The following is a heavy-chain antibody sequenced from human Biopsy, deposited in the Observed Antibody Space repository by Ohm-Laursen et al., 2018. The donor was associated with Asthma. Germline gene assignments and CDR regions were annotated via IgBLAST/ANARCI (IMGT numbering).Heavy chain of an antibody. J-gene: IGHJ4*02. V-gene: IGHV2-5*08. CDR2: IYWNDDR. CDR1: GFSLDTISMC. Sequence: PTQTLTLTFSFSGFSLDTISMCVSWIRQPPGKAPEWLAVIYWNDDRRYNPSLKTSLSLSKDTSKNQIVLALTNLDPSDTATYFCAHSVPSYDSVLGYVSSHFDYWGLGKLVTVSA. D-gene: IGHD2-2*03. CDR3: AHSVPSYDSVLGYVSSHFDY.